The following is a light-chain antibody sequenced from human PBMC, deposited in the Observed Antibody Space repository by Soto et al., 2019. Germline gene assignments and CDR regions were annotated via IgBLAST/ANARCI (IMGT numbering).Light chain of an antibody. CDR3: QLRSHWPPWT. V-gene: IGKV4-1*01. CDR1: HSILYSFSNKNH. J-gene: IGKJ1*01. CDR2: WAS. Sequence: DLVMTQYPDSLSVSRGRSVTIHCQSSHSILYSFSNKNHLAWLQQKPGRPPKVLIYWASTRESGVPDRFSGSGSETDFALRIRSVDPEDFPVCSCQLRSHWPPWTFGQGTKVDIK.